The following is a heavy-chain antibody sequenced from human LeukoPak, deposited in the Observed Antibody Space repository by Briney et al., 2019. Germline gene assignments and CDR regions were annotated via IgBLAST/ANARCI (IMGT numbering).Heavy chain of an antibody. CDR1: GCTFTKYA. D-gene: IGHD1-1*01. J-gene: IGHJ4*02. Sequence: ASVKVSCKPSGCTFTKYAINWVRQAPGQGLEWMGWINTNTGNPTYAQGFTGRFVFSLDTSVSTAYLQISSLKAEDTAVYYCARQHLPTADYWGQGTLVTVPS. V-gene: IGHV7-4-1*02. CDR3: ARQHLPTADY. CDR2: INTNTGNP.